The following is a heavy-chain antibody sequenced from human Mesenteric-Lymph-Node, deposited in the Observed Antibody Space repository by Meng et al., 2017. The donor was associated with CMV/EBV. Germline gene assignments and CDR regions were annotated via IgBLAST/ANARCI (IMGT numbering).Heavy chain of an antibody. V-gene: IGHV3-73*01. Sequence: GESLKISCAASGFTFSGSAMHWVRQASGKGLEWVGRIRSKANSYATAYAASVKGRFTISRDDSKNTAYPQMNSLKTEDTAVYYCTRQSPTIRSDAFDIWGQGTMVTVSS. J-gene: IGHJ3*02. D-gene: IGHD5-12*01. CDR3: TRQSPTIRSDAFDI. CDR1: GFTFSGSA. CDR2: IRSKANSYAT.